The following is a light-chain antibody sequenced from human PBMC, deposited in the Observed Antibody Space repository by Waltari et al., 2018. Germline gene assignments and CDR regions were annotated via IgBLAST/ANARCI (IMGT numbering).Light chain of an antibody. J-gene: IGKJ1*01. V-gene: IGKV4-1*01. CDR1: QSLLYYSTGKNS. CDR3: QQYYRSRS. Sequence: DVVLTQSPDSLAVSLGERAPVTCRSSQSLLYYSTGKNSVAWYQQRQGQPPKLLISWASTRESGVPDRFSGSGSGTDFTLTINNLQPEDVAVYYCQQYYRSRSFGQGTKVEIK. CDR2: WAS.